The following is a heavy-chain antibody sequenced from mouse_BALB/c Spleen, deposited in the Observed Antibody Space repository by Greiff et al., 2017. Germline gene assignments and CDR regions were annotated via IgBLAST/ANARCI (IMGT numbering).Heavy chain of an antibody. CDR1: GFTFSSYG. CDR2: ISSGGSYT. D-gene: IGHD2-4*01. V-gene: IGHV5-6*01. Sequence: EVQGVESGGDLVKPGGSLKLSCAASGFTFSSYGMSWVRQTPDKRLEWVATISSGGSYTYYPDSVKGRFTISRDNAKNTLYLQMSSLKSEDTAMYYCARPDYDYDSYYFDYWGQGTTLTVSS. CDR3: ARPDYDYDSYYFDY. J-gene: IGHJ2*01.